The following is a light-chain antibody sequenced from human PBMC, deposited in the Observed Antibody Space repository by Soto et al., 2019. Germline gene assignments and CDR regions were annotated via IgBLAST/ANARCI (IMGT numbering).Light chain of an antibody. V-gene: IGLV2-8*01. Sequence: QSALTQPPSASGSPGQSVTISCTGTSSDVGDYNYVSWYQQHPGKAPELMIYEVSKRPSGVPDRFSGSKSGNTASLTVSGLQAEDEADYYCTSYAGTNNPYVFGTGTKVTVL. J-gene: IGLJ1*01. CDR3: TSYAGTNNPYV. CDR2: EVS. CDR1: SSDVGDYNY.